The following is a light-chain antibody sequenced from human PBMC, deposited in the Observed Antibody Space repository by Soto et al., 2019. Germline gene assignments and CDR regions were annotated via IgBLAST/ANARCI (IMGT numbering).Light chain of an antibody. Sequence: QSALTQPRSVSGSPGQSVTISCTGTSSDVSGYNYVSWYQQHPGKAPKLMIYDVSKRPSGVPDRFSGSKSGNTASLTISGLQAEDEADYYCCSYAGSYFRVVFGGGTKLTVL. CDR3: CSYAGSYFRVV. CDR1: SSDVSGYNY. J-gene: IGLJ2*01. CDR2: DVS. V-gene: IGLV2-11*01.